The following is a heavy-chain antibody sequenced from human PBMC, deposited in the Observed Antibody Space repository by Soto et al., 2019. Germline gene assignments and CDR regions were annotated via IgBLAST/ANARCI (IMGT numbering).Heavy chain of an antibody. CDR3: ITAPLR. CDR2: IRSQGDGGTA. J-gene: IGHJ4*02. CDR1: GFTFINAW. Sequence: QLVESGGGFVKPVMSLRRTCAASGFTFINAWMTWVRQAPGKGLERVGLIRSQGDGGTADYAAPVRGRFTIPRDDSQTRVFLQMDNLQPEDTAVYYCITAPLRWGQGTLVTVYS. V-gene: IGHV3-15*01.